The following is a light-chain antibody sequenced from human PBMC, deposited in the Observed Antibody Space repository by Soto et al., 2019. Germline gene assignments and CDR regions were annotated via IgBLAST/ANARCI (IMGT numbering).Light chain of an antibody. J-gene: IGLJ1*01. CDR2: EVS. Sequence: QSVLTQPPSASGSPGQSVTISCTGTSSDVGGYNSVSWYQYHPGKAPKLLIYEVSKRPSGVPDRFSGSKSANTASLTVSGLQAEDEADYYCSSYAGSSDYVFGTGTKVTVL. CDR3: SSYAGSSDYV. V-gene: IGLV2-8*01. CDR1: SSDVGGYNS.